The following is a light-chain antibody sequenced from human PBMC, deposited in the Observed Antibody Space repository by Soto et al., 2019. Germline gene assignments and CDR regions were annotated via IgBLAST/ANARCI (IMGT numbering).Light chain of an antibody. V-gene: IGKV3-20*01. J-gene: IGKJ1*01. CDR3: QQYGSSPRT. CDR1: QSVSSSY. CDR2: GAS. Sequence: EIVLTQSPGTLSLSPGERATLSCRASQSVSSSYLAWYQQKPGQAPRLLIYGASSRATGIPDRFSGSGSGTDFTLTIRKLEPEDFAVYYCQQYGSSPRTFGQGTKVE.